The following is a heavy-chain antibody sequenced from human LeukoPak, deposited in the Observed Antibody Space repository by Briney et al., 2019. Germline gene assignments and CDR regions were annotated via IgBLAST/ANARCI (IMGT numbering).Heavy chain of an antibody. CDR3: AKGGQLLFGWFDP. CDR2: INPNSGGT. CDR1: GYTFTGYY. D-gene: IGHD2-2*01. J-gene: IGHJ5*02. V-gene: IGHV1-2*02. Sequence: ASVKVSCKASGYTFTGYYMHWVRQAPGQGLEWMGWINPNSGGTNYAQRFQGRVTMTRDTSISTAYMELSRLRSDDTAVYYCAKGGQLLFGWFDPWGQGTLVTVSS.